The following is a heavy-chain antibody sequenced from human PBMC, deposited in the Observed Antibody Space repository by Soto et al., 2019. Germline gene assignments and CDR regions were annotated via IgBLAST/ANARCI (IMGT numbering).Heavy chain of an antibody. CDR2: IFSNGET. V-gene: IGHV2-26*01. CDR1: GFSLSKIGMG. Sequence: QVTLKESGPALVKPTETLTLTCTVSGFSLSKIGMGVSWIRQPPGKGLEWLAHIFSNGETSYSTSLKSRLTISKDTSRRQVVLTMTNMDPVDTATYYCARESRRFGELSTDYYGMDVWGQGTTVTVSS. CDR3: ARESRRFGELSTDYYGMDV. D-gene: IGHD3-10*01. J-gene: IGHJ6*02.